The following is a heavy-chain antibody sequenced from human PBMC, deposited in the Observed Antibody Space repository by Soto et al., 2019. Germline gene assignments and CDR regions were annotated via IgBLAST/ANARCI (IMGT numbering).Heavy chain of an antibody. D-gene: IGHD1-20*01. CDR2: IYYSGST. V-gene: IGHV4-31*03. CDR1: GGPISSGGYY. Sequence: SETLSLTCTVSGGPISSGGYYWSWIRQHPGKGLEWIGYIYYSGSTYYNPSLKSRVTISVDTSKNQFSLKLSSVTAADTAVYYCARGITTLYYYYYYMDVWGKGTTVTVSS. J-gene: IGHJ6*03. CDR3: ARGITTLYYYYYYMDV.